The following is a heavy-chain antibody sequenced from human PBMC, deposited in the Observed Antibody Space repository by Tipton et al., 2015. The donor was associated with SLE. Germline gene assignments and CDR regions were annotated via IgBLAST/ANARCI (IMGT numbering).Heavy chain of an antibody. CDR2: ISGSGATT. V-gene: IGHV3-23*01. D-gene: IGHD6-6*01. Sequence: GSLRLSCAASGFTFSSYGMHWVRQAPGKGLEWVSDISGSGATTYYADSVKGRFTVSRDNSKNTLYLELNSLRAEDTAVYYCARRSSSLGVYFDYWGQGTLVTVSS. J-gene: IGHJ4*02. CDR3: ARRSSSLGVYFDY. CDR1: GFTFSSYG.